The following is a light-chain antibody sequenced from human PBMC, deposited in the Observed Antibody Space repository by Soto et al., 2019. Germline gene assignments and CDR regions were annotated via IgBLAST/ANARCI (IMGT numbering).Light chain of an antibody. Sequence: QSVLTQPPSASGTPGQRVTISCSGSSTNIGSNTVNWFQQLPGTAPKLVIHTNDQRPSGVPDRFSASKSGTSASLAIRGLRSEDEADYYCAAWDDSLNGYVFGTGTQLTVL. CDR3: AAWDDSLNGYV. CDR2: TND. V-gene: IGLV1-44*01. CDR1: STNIGSNT. J-gene: IGLJ1*01.